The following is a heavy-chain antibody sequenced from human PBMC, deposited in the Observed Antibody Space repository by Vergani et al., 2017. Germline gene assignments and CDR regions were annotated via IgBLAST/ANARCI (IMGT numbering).Heavy chain of an antibody. J-gene: IGHJ6*02. CDR1: GFTFSSYA. Sequence: EVQLLESGGGLVQPGGSLRLSCAASGFTFSSYAMSWVRQAPGKGLEWVSAISGSGGSTYYADSVKGRFTISRDNSKNTLYLQMNSLRAEDTAVYYCAKLDGGVVIMYYYYGMDVWGQGTTVTVSS. D-gene: IGHD3-3*01. V-gene: IGHV3-23*01. CDR2: ISGSGGST. CDR3: AKLDGGVVIMYYYYGMDV.